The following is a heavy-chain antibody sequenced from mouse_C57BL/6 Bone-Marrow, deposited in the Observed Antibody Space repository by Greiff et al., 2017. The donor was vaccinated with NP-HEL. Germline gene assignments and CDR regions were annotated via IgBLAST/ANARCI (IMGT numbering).Heavy chain of an antibody. J-gene: IGHJ2*01. D-gene: IGHD2-5*01. Sequence: EVQLQESGGDLVKPGGSLKLSCAASGFTFSSYGMSWVRQTPDKRLEWVATISSGGSYTYYPDSVKGRFTISRDNAKNTLYLQMSSLRSEDTAMYYCARNESNNVNYFDYWGEGTTLTVSS. CDR3: ARNESNNVNYFDY. CDR2: ISSGGSYT. V-gene: IGHV5-6*01. CDR1: GFTFSSYG.